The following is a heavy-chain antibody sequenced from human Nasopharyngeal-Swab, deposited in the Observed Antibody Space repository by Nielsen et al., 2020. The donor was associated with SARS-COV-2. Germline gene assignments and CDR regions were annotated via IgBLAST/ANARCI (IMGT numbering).Heavy chain of an antibody. D-gene: IGHD6-19*01. CDR1: GFPFSSYD. V-gene: IGHV3-13*01. CDR2: IGTAGDT. Sequence: LSLTCAASGFPFSSYDMHWVRQATGKGLEWVSAIGTAGDTYYPGSVKGRFTIPRENAKNSLYLQMNSLRAGDTAVYYCARGDMYSSGWYVRAFDIWGQGTMVTVSS. CDR3: ARGDMYSSGWYVRAFDI. J-gene: IGHJ3*02.